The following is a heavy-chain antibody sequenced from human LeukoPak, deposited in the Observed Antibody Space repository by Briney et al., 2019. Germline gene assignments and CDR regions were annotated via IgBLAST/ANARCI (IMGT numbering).Heavy chain of an antibody. CDR2: IFHSGST. CDR1: GYSISRGYY. J-gene: IGHJ4*02. CDR3: ARDRGVAVAGPPGY. V-gene: IGHV4-38-2*02. D-gene: IGHD6-19*01. Sequence: PSETLSLTCAVSGYSISRGYYWGWIRQPPGKGLEWVGSIFHSGSTYYNPSLRSRVTISVDPSKNQFSLKLSSGTAADTAVYYCARDRGVAVAGPPGYWGQGTLVTVSS.